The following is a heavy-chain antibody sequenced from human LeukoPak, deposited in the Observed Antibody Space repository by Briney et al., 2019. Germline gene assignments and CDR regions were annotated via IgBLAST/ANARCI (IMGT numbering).Heavy chain of an antibody. CDR2: INHSGST. V-gene: IGHV4-34*01. D-gene: IGHD6-6*01. CDR1: GGSFSDHY. J-gene: IGHJ4*02. Sequence: PSETLSLTCAVYGGSFSDHYWSWIRQPPGKGLEWIGDINHSGSTDYNPSLKSRVTMSVDTSKNQFSLKLSSVTAADTAVYYCAKTPTALVRGGYYFDNWGQGTPVTVSS. CDR3: AKTPTALVRGGYYFDN.